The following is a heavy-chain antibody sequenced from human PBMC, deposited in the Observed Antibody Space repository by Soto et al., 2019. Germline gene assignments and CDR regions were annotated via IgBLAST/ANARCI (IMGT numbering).Heavy chain of an antibody. J-gene: IGHJ5*02. CDR1: GHTFTSYD. D-gene: IGHD2-2*01. CDR3: ARAEGPAVDRVS. CDR2: MNPNNGNT. V-gene: IGHV1-8*01. Sequence: QVQLVQSGAEVKKPGASVTVSCKASGHTFTSYDIHWVRQATGQGLEWMGWMNPNNGNTGYAQKFQGRVTMTRDTSISTAYMEVSGLRYEDTAVYYCARAEGPAVDRVSWGQGTLVTVSS.